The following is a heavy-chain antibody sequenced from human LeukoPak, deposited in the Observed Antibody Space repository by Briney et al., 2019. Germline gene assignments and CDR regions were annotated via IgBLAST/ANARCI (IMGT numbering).Heavy chain of an antibody. CDR3: ARADSSSSVDY. Sequence: GASVKVSCKASGYTFTSYYMHWMRQAPGEGIEWMGLINTSGGSTSYAQQFQGGVTMTRDTSTSTVYMQLSSLRSEDTAVYYCARADSSSSVDYWGQGTLVTVSS. V-gene: IGHV1-46*01. CDR2: INTSGGST. D-gene: IGHD6-6*01. J-gene: IGHJ4*02. CDR1: GYTFTSYY.